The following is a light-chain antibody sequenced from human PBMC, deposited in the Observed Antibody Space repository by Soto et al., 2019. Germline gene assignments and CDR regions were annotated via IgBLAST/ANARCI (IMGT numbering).Light chain of an antibody. CDR3: LLSYSGARGDVV. CDR1: TGAVTSGHY. V-gene: IGLV7-46*01. CDR2: DTS. J-gene: IGLJ2*01. Sequence: QAVVTQEPSLTVSPGGTVTLTCGSSTGAVTSGHYPYWFQQKPGQAPRTLIYDTSNKHSWTPARFSGSLLGGKAALTLSGAQAEDEAEYYCLLSYSGARGDVVFGGGTKLTVL.